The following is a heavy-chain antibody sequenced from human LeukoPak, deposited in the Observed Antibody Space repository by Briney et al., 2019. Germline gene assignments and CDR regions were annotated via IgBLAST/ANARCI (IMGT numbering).Heavy chain of an antibody. Sequence: QTGGSLRLSCAASGFTFSSYAMSWVRQAPGKGLEWVSGISGSDGSTYYADSVKGRFTISRDNSKNTLYVQMNSPRAEDTAVYYCAKARGFCSGGSCYNPFDPWGQGTLVTVSS. D-gene: IGHD2-15*01. CDR3: AKARGFCSGGSCYNPFDP. CDR1: GFTFSSYA. CDR2: ISGSDGST. J-gene: IGHJ5*02. V-gene: IGHV3-23*01.